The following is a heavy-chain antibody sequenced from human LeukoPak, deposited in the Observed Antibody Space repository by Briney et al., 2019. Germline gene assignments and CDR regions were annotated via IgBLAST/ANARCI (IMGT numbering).Heavy chain of an antibody. J-gene: IGHJ4*02. CDR2: VYYSGTT. D-gene: IGHD3-10*01. Sequence: SETLSLTCSVSGGSISSSSYYWGWIRQPPGKGLEWIGGVYYSGTTYYNPSLKSRVTISVATSRNQFSLSLTSVTVADTAVYFCARDSYGSGSNHDYWGQGILVTVSS. CDR3: ARDSYGSGSNHDY. CDR1: GGSISSSSYY. V-gene: IGHV4-39*07.